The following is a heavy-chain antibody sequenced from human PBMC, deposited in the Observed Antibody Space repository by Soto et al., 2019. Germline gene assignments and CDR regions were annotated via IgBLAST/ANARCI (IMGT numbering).Heavy chain of an antibody. V-gene: IGHV1-69*08. CDR3: ARGLGGRMDD. J-gene: IGHJ6*02. D-gene: IGHD3-16*01. Sequence: QVQLVQSGAEVKKPGSSVRVSCKASGTIFSSYTISWVRQVPGQGLEWMGRIIPILGETNSAQKFQGRVTVTEDKSTKTAYMELNSLRLEDTDQYYCARGLGGRMDDWGQGTTVTVSS. CDR2: IIPILGET. CDR1: GTIFSSYT.